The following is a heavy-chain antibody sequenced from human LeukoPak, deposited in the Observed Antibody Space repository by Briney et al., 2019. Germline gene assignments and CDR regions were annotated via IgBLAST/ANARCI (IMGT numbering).Heavy chain of an antibody. CDR1: GYTFTGYY. CDR3: ARAHAIGYEGTTWASDY. J-gene: IGHJ4*02. CDR2: INPNSGGT. V-gene: IGHV1-2*02. Sequence: ASVKVSCKASGYTFTGYYMHWVRQAPGQGLEWMGWINPNSGGTNCAQKFQGRVTMARDTSISTAYMELSRLRFDDTAVFYCARAHAIGYEGTTWASDYWGQGTLVTVSS. D-gene: IGHD1-7*01.